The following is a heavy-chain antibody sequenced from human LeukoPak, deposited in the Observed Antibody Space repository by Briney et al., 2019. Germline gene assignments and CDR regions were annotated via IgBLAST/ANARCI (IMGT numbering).Heavy chain of an antibody. D-gene: IGHD3-22*01. V-gene: IGHV3-30*18. Sequence: GGSLRLSCAASGFTFSSYGMRWVRQAPGKGLEWVAVISYDGSNKYYADSVKGRFTISRDNSKNTLYLQMNSLRAEDTAVYYCAKDRGYYDSSGYCDYWGQGTLVTVSS. J-gene: IGHJ4*02. CDR1: GFTFSSYG. CDR3: AKDRGYYDSSGYCDY. CDR2: ISYDGSNK.